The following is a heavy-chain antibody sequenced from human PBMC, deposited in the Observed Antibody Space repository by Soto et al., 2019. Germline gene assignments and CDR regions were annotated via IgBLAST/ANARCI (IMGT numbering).Heavy chain of an antibody. CDR1: GFTFSSYA. V-gene: IGHV3-23*01. CDR2: ISGSGGGT. Sequence: GGSLRLSCAASGFTFSSYAMGWVRQAPGKGLEWVSAISGSGGGTYYADSVKGRFTISRDNAQNTLYLQMNSLRAEDTAVYYCAKEVDFWSGYYGYWGQGTLVTVSS. CDR3: AKEVDFWSGYYGY. D-gene: IGHD3-3*01. J-gene: IGHJ4*02.